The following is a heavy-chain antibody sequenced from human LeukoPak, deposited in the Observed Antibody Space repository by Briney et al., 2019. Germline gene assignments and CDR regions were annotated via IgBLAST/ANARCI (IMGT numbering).Heavy chain of an antibody. D-gene: IGHD3/OR15-3a*01. Sequence: GGSLRLSCAASGFSFSSQSMTWVRQAPGKGLEWVSGISGSGDNTYYGDSVKGRFTISRDNSKSTMYLQMNSLRVGDTAVYYCVKWTGYGMNWGQGTLVTVSP. J-gene: IGHJ4*02. CDR2: ISGSGDNT. CDR3: VKWTGYGMN. CDR1: GFSFSSQS. V-gene: IGHV3-23*01.